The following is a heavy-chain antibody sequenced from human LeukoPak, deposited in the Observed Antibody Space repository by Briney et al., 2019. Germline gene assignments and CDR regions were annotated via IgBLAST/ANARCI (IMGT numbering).Heavy chain of an antibody. Sequence: SETLSLTCAVYGGSFSGYYWSWIRQPPGKGLEWIGEINHSGSTNYNPSLKSRVTISVDTSKNQFSLKLTSVTAADTAVYYCATRGMEYGGLDYWGQGTLVTVSS. CDR2: INHSGST. CDR1: GGSFSGYY. J-gene: IGHJ4*02. CDR3: ATRGMEYGGLDY. V-gene: IGHV4-34*01. D-gene: IGHD4-23*01.